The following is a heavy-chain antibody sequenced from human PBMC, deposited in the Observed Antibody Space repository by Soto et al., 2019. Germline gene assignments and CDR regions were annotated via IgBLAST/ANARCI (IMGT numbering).Heavy chain of an antibody. D-gene: IGHD3-22*01. J-gene: IGHJ4*02. CDR3: ARAENYYDSSGPHFDY. CDR2: IYYSGST. Sequence: SETLSLTCTVSGGSIIRGDYYWSWIREPPGKGLEWIGYIYYSGSTYYNPSLKSRVTISVDTSKNQFSLKLSSVTAADTAVYYCARAENYYDSSGPHFDYWGQGTLVTVSS. V-gene: IGHV4-30-4*01. CDR1: GGSIIRGDYY.